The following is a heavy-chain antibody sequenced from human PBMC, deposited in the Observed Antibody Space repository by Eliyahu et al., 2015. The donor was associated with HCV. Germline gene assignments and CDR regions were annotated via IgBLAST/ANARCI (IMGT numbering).Heavy chain of an antibody. Sequence: EVQLVESGGGLVQPGGSLXLSXAAXGFTXSSYGMNWVRQAPGKGLEWVSYISSSSSTIYYADSVKGRFTISRDNAKNSLYLQMNSLRDEDTAVYYCARDGLLWFGELFHWYFDLWGRGTLVTVSS. CDR2: ISSSSSTI. CDR3: ARDGLLWFGELFHWYFDL. CDR1: GFTXSSYG. V-gene: IGHV3-48*02. J-gene: IGHJ2*01. D-gene: IGHD3-10*01.